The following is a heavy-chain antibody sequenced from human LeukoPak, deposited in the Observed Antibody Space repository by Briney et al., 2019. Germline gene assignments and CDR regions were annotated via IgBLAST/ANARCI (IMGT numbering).Heavy chain of an antibody. J-gene: IGHJ4*02. CDR1: GFTLRSYE. D-gene: IGHD6-19*01. CDR2: ISSSGSTR. Sequence: GGSLRLSCAASGFTLRSYEVNWVRQAPGKGLEWVSYISSSGSTRYYAASVKGRFTVSRDNDKNSLYLQMNSLRGEDTAVYYCARGLSTAVAGFDYWGQGSLVTVSS. V-gene: IGHV3-48*03. CDR3: ARGLSTAVAGFDY.